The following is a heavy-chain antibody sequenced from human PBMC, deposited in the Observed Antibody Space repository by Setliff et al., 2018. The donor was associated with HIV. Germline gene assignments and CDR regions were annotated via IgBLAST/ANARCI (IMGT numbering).Heavy chain of an antibody. D-gene: IGHD2-2*01. Sequence: SETLSLTCRVSNGSISGYYWSWVRQPPGRGLEWIGYVSYSGRTSYNPSLNSRVTMSVDTSRDQFSLKLSSVTAADTAVYYCARTRGRAPVSYYFDNWGQGRLVTVSS. J-gene: IGHJ4*01. CDR1: NGSISGYY. V-gene: IGHV4-59*01. CDR2: VSYSGRT. CDR3: ARTRGRAPVSYYFDN.